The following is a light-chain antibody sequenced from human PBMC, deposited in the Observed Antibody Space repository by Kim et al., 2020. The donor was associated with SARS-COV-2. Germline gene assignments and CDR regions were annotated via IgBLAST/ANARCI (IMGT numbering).Light chain of an antibody. CDR2: NNT. J-gene: IGLJ3*02. V-gene: IGLV1-44*01. CDR1: TSNIGSFT. CDR3: ATWDDSLSGWV. Sequence: QSVLTQPPSASGTPGQKFTISCSGSTSNIGSFTVSWYQQLPGTAPKVLIYNNTQRPSGVPDRFSGSKSGTSASLAISGLQSEDDADYFCATWDDSLSGWVFGGGTRLTVL.